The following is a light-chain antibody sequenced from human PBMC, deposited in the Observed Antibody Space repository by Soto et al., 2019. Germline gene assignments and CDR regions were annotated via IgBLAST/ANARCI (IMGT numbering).Light chain of an antibody. J-gene: IGLJ3*02. CDR3: QSYDNNNVV. CDR2: EVS. V-gene: IGLV2-14*01. CDR1: SSDVGIYNY. Sequence: QSALTQPASVSGSPGQSIAISCTGSSSDVGIYNYVSWYQQHPGKVPKLIIYEVSNRPSGVSNRFSGSKSGNTASLTISGLQAEDEADYYCQSYDNNNVVFGGGTKLTVL.